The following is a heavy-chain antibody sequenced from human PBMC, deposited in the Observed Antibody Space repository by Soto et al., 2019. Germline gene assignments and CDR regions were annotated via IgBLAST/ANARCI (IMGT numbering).Heavy chain of an antibody. J-gene: IGHJ3*02. CDR2: ISAYNGNT. V-gene: IGHV1-18*01. CDR1: GYTFTSYG. D-gene: IGHD3-22*01. CDR3: VYYYDSSGWRRDAFDI. Sequence: QVQLVQSGAEVKKPGASVKVSCKASGYTFTSYGISWVRQAPGQGLEWMGWISAYNGNTNYAQKLQGRVTMTTDTYTSTAYMELRSLRSDDKAVYYCVYYYDSSGWRRDAFDIWGQGTMVTVSS.